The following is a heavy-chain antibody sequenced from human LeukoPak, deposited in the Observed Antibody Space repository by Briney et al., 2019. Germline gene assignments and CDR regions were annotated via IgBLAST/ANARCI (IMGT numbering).Heavy chain of an antibody. V-gene: IGHV3-21*01. J-gene: IGHJ4*02. Sequence: PGGSLRLSCAASGFTFNTYSMNWVRQAPGKGLEWVSSISSSSSYIYYADSVKGRFTISRDNAKNSLYLRMNSLRADDTAVYYCASRYCSGGSCYCDAYWGQGTLVTVSS. D-gene: IGHD2-15*01. CDR3: ASRYCSGGSCYCDAY. CDR2: ISSSSSYI. CDR1: GFTFNTYS.